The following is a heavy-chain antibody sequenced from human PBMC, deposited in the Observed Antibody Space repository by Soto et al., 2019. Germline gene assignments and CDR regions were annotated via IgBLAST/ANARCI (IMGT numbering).Heavy chain of an antibody. J-gene: IGHJ5*02. V-gene: IGHV4-34*01. CDR3: ARGRAAARPGSWFDP. Sequence: SETLSLTCAVYGGSFSGYYWSWIRQPPGKGLEWIGEINHSGSTNYNPSLKSRVTISVDTSKNQFSLKLSSVTAADTAVYYCARGRAAARPGSWFDPWGQGTLVTVSS. CDR1: GGSFSGYY. CDR2: INHSGST. D-gene: IGHD6-6*01.